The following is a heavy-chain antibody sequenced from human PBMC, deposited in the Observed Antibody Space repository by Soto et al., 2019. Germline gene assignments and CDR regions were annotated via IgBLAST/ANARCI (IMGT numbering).Heavy chain of an antibody. CDR1: GGSIASGAYS. D-gene: IGHD3-10*01. CDR2: IYHSGST. CDR3: ARGVDDHYASGSSYNGPMGWFDP. J-gene: IGHJ5*02. V-gene: IGHV4-30-2*01. Sequence: PSETLSLTCAVSGGSIASGAYSWSWIRQPPGKDLEWIGYIYHSGSTYYNPSLKSRVTISVDRSKNQSSLKLSSVTAADTALYYCARGVDDHYASGSSYNGPMGWFDPWGQGTLVTVSS.